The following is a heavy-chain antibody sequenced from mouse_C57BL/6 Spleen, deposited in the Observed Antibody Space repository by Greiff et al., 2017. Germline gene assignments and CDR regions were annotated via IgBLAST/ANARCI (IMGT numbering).Heavy chain of an antibody. CDR1: GYTFTSYW. J-gene: IGHJ4*01. D-gene: IGHD2-5*01. CDR2: IHPNSGST. CDR3: ARVGSNYRAMDY. V-gene: IGHV1-64*01. Sequence: QVQLQQPGAELVKPGASVKLSCKASGYTFTSYWMHWVKQRPGQGLEWIGMIHPNSGSTNYNEKFKSKATLTVDKSSSTSYMQLSSLTSEDSAVYYCARVGSNYRAMDYWGQGTSVTVSS.